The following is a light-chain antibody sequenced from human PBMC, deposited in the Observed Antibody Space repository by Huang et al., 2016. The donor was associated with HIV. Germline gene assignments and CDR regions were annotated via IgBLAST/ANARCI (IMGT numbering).Light chain of an antibody. CDR1: QSRGTNS. CDR2: ETS. CDR3: QQSVSSPPMFT. Sequence: IVLTQSPGTLSLSPGERVTLTCRTGQSLVTRTSQSRGTNSLAWYQQKAGQPPKRLIYETSTKAPGIPDRFIGRGSGTDFTLTITRLEPEDFAVYYCQQSVSSPPMFTFGQGTKLELQ. J-gene: IGKJ2*01. V-gene: IGKV3-20*01.